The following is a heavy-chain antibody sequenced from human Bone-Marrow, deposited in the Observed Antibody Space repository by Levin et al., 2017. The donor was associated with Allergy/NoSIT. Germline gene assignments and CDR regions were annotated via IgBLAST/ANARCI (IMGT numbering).Heavy chain of an antibody. J-gene: IGHJ5*01. D-gene: IGHD2-2*01. CDR2: IVPMHDIE. Sequence: ASVKVSCKASGGTFSSSTITWMRQAPGQGLEWMGRIVPMHDIENYAREFQGRVTITADKSTSTAYMEVSKLRSDDTAVYYCARGPVVVVPATSPNNWFDSWGQGTLVTVSS. CDR3: ARGPVVVVPATSPNNWFDS. V-gene: IGHV1-69*02. CDR1: GGTFSSST.